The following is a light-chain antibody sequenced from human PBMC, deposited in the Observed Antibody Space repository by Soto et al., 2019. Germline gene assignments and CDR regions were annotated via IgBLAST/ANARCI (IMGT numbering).Light chain of an antibody. CDR1: EGISSY. CDR2: GAS. J-gene: IGKJ1*01. V-gene: IGKV1-9*01. CDR3: QQYNSYSWT. Sequence: IQLTQSPSSLSASVGDRVTVTCRASEGISSYLAWYQQKPGKAPELLIYGASTLRPGGASRFSGSRSGTEFTLTISSLQPDDFATYYCQQYNSYSWTFGQGTKVDIK.